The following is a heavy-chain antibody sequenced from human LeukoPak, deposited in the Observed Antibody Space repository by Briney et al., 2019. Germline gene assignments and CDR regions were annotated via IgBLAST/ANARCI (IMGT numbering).Heavy chain of an antibody. CDR1: GFTFSNYG. V-gene: IGHV3-23*01. CDR2: IGGGGGTT. Sequence: GGSLRLSCAASGFTFSNYGMSWVRQAPGKGLEWVSVIGGGGGTTYYAGSVKGRFTISRDNSKNTLYLQMNSLRVEDTAVYYCAKDRGRWAFDIWGHGTLVTVSS. D-gene: IGHD2-15*01. J-gene: IGHJ3*02. CDR3: AKDRGRWAFDI.